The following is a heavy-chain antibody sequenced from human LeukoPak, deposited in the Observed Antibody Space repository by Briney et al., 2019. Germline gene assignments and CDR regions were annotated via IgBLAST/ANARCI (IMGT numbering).Heavy chain of an antibody. V-gene: IGHV3-23*01. CDR2: ISGSGGST. CDR1: GFTFSSYA. CDR3: ARDLAWDAFDI. Sequence: GGSLRLSCAASGFTFSSYAMSWVRQAPGKGPEWVSAISGSGGSTYYADSVKGRFTISRDNAKNSLYLQMNSLRAEDTAVYYCARDLAWDAFDIWGQGTMVTVSS. J-gene: IGHJ3*02.